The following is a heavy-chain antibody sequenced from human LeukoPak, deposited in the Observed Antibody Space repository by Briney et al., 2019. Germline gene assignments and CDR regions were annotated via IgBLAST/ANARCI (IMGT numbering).Heavy chain of an antibody. CDR2: IYYSGST. CDR3: ARDISGGSHVFDI. J-gene: IGHJ3*02. D-gene: IGHD3-3*02. V-gene: IGHV4-59*08. Sequence: SETLSLTCTVSGGSSSGYYWNWIRQPPGKGLEWIGSIYYSGSTNYNPSLESRVTFSVDTSKNQFSLQLNSVTAAGMAVYYCARDISGGSHVFDIWGQGTMVTVSS. CDR1: GGSSSGYY.